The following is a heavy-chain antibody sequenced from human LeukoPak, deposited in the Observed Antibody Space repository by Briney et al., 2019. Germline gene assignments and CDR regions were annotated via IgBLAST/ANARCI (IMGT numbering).Heavy chain of an antibody. CDR3: ARYRITIFGVALYYFDY. CDR2: IYYSEST. J-gene: IGHJ4*02. Sequence: SETLSLTCTVSGGPVSSGSYYWSWIRQPPGRGLEWIGYIYYSESTNYNPSLKSRVTISVDTSKNQFSLELSSVTAADTAVYYCARYRITIFGVALYYFDYWGQGTLVTVSS. D-gene: IGHD3-3*01. CDR1: GGPVSSGSYY. V-gene: IGHV4-61*01.